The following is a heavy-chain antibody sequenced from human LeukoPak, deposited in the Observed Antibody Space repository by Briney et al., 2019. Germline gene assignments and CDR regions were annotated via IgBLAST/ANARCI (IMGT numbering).Heavy chain of an antibody. CDR1: GFTFSSYA. D-gene: IGHD2-15*01. CDR2: ISGGVGST. V-gene: IGHV3-23*01. J-gene: IGHJ4*02. CDR3: AKVARGYCTGSSCYGVDY. Sequence: GGPLRLSCAASGFTFSSYAMSWVRQAPGKGLGWVSSISGGVGSTYYADSVKGRFTISRDNSKNTVYLQMNSLRADDTAVYYCAKVARGYCTGSSCYGVDYWGQGTLVTVSS.